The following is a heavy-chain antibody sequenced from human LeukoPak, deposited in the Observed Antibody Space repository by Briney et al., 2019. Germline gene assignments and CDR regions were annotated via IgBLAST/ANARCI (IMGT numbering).Heavy chain of an antibody. CDR3: ARESWQQLNDAFDI. D-gene: IGHD6-13*01. Sequence: PSETLSLTCTVSGGSISSGSYYWSWIRQPAEKALVWIGRIYTSGSTNYNPSLKSRVTISVDTSKNQFSLKLSSVTAADTAVYYCARESWQQLNDAFDIWGQGTMVTVSS. CDR2: IYTSGST. V-gene: IGHV4-61*02. CDR1: GGSISSGSYY. J-gene: IGHJ3*02.